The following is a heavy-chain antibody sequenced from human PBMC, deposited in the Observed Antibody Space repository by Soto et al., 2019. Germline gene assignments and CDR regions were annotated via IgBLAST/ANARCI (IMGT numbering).Heavy chain of an antibody. Sequence: GASVKVSCKTSGYSFTTYGISWVRQAPGQGLDWMGWISTYNGNTKYTQRLQGRVTMTTDTTTTTAYMELRSLTSDDTAVYYCAKNGQPPYDYYCLDVWGQGTQVTVSS. D-gene: IGHD2-8*01. J-gene: IGHJ6*02. V-gene: IGHV1-18*01. CDR3: AKNGQPPYDYYCLDV. CDR2: ISTYNGNT. CDR1: GYSFTTYG.